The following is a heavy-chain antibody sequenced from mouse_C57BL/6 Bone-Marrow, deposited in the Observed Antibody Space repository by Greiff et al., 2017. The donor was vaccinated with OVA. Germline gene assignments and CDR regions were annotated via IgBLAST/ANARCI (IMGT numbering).Heavy chain of an antibody. CDR2: INPNSGTT. Sequence: EVQLQQSGPELVKPGASVKISCKASGYSFTDYNMNWVKQSNGQSLEWIGVINPNSGTTSYNQKFKGKATLTVDQSSSTAYMQLNSLTSEDSAVYYCARRLTTVVATSPFDYWGQGTTLTVSS. D-gene: IGHD1-1*01. J-gene: IGHJ2*01. CDR3: ARRLTTVVATSPFDY. V-gene: IGHV1-39*01. CDR1: GYSFTDYN.